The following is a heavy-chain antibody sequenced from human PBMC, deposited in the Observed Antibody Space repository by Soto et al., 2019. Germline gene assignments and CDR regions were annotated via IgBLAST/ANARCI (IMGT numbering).Heavy chain of an antibody. Sequence: QVQLQESGPGLVKPSETLTLTCSISGGSIGSYYWSWIRQPPGKGLEWISYIHNSGRTNYNPSLKSRLTISLDRSQNQFSLMVTAVTAADTAVFYCARHCSDCDSNGFQDAFDIWGQGTMVTVSS. CDR2: IHNSGRT. CDR1: GGSIGSYY. V-gene: IGHV4-59*08. J-gene: IGHJ3*02. D-gene: IGHD3-22*01. CDR3: ARHCSDCDSNGFQDAFDI.